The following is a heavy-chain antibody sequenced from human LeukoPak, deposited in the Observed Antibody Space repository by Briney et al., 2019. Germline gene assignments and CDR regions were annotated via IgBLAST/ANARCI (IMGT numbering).Heavy chain of an antibody. J-gene: IGHJ4*02. CDR2: IYYSGST. CDR1: GGSISSGSYY. CDR3: ARGEYYYDSSGYQLFDY. D-gene: IGHD3-22*01. Sequence: SETLSLTCTVSGGSISSGSYYWSWIRQPAGKGLEWIGSIYYSGSTYYNPSLKSRVTISVDTSKNQFSLKLSSVTAADTAVYYCARGEYYYDSSGYQLFDYWGQGTLVTVSS. V-gene: IGHV4-39*01.